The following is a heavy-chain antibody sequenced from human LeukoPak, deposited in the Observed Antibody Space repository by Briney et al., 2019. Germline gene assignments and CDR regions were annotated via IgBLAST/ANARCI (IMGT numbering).Heavy chain of an antibody. CDR3: ANHLACCSNSCPSFDD. CDR1: GFTLSRYS. CDR2: IRDDSNYI. J-gene: IGHJ4*02. Sequence: PGRSLRLSCEASGFTLSRYSMNWVRQAPGKGLEWVSSIRDDSNYIYYADSVKGRFTISRDNAKNSLSLQMHSLRAEDTAVYYCANHLACCSNSCPSFDDWGQGTLVTVSS. D-gene: IGHD2-2*01. V-gene: IGHV3-21*06.